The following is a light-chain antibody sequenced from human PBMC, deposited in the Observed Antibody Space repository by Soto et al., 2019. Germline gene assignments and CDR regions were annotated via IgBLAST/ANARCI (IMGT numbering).Light chain of an antibody. CDR2: GAS. V-gene: IGKV3-20*01. Sequence: EIVLTHSPGTLSLCPWERATLSCRASQSVSSDFLAWYQRKPGQAPRLLIYGASTRATGIPDRFSGSGSGTDFTLTINSLQSEDFAVYHCQQNGSSGTFGQGTKVDIK. J-gene: IGKJ1*01. CDR1: QSVSSDF. CDR3: QQNGSSGT.